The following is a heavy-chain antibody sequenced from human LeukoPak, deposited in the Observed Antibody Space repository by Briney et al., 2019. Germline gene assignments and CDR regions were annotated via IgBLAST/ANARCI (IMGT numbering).Heavy chain of an antibody. V-gene: IGHV4-39*07. CDR3: ASRSITMIVGAFDI. CDR2: VHYSGST. J-gene: IGHJ3*02. CDR1: GGSITTTTYH. D-gene: IGHD3-22*01. Sequence: SETLSLTCTVSGGSITTTTYHWGWIRQSPGKGLEWIGSVHYSGSTYYNPSLKSRVTISVDTSKNQFSLKLSSVTAADTAVYYCASRSITMIVGAFDIWGQGTMVTVSS.